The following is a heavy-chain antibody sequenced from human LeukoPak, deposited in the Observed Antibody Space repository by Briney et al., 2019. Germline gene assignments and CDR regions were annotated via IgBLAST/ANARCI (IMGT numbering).Heavy chain of an antibody. D-gene: IGHD2-2*01. CDR2: ISAYGNT. J-gene: IGHJ6*02. CDR1: GYTFTIYG. Sequence: ASVKVSCKTSGYTFTIYGISWVRQAPGQGLEWMGLISAYGNTNYAQNLQGRVTMTTDTSTSTAYMELRSLRSDDTAVYYCARDHCSANSCYEDYYNGVDVWGQGTTVTVSS. V-gene: IGHV1-18*01. CDR3: ARDHCSANSCYEDYYNGVDV.